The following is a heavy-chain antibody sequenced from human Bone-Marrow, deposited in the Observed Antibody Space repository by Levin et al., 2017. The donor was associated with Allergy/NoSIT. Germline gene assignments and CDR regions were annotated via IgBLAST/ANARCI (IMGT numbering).Heavy chain of an antibody. CDR2: ISSSSSYI. CDR1: GFTFSSYS. Sequence: GESLKISCAASGFTFSSYSMNWVRQAPGKGLEWVSSISSSSSYIYYADSVKGRFTISRDNAKNSLYLQMNSLRAEDTAVYYCARSTAGPAFDIWGQGTMVTVSS. J-gene: IGHJ3*02. D-gene: IGHD5-18*01. V-gene: IGHV3-21*01. CDR3: ARSTAGPAFDI.